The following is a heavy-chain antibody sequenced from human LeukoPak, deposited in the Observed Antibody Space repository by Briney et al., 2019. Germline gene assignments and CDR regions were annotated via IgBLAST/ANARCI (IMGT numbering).Heavy chain of an antibody. V-gene: IGHV4-61*02. CDR3: ARAVPHGYSYGHTRYWGY. CDR2: IYTSGST. CDR1: GGSISSSSYY. D-gene: IGHD5-18*01. J-gene: IGHJ4*02. Sequence: SETLSLTCTVSGGSISSSSYYWSWIRQPAGKGLEWIGRIYTSGSTNYNPSLKSRVTISVDTSKNQFSLKLSSVTAADTAVYYCARAVPHGYSYGHTRYWGYWGQGTLVTVSS.